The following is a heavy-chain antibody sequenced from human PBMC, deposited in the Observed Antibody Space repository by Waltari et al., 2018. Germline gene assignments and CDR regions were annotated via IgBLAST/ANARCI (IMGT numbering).Heavy chain of an antibody. J-gene: IGHJ4*02. Sequence: EVQVVGSGGGLVKPGGSLRVSCADSGFTFSNAWINWVRQAPGKVREWVGRMKTKGEGGTTDYAAPVKGRFTISRDDSSNMAYLQMKSLRTEDTAIYYCTPKTNFWGQGTLVTVSS. CDR1: GFTFSNAW. CDR2: MKTKGEGGTT. CDR3: TPKTNF. V-gene: IGHV3-15*01.